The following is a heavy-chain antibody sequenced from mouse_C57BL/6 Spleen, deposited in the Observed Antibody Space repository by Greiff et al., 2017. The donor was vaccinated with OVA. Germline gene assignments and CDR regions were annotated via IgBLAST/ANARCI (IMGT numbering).Heavy chain of an antibody. CDR1: GYTFTSYW. J-gene: IGHJ4*01. CDR3: AVYSNYVDLYAMDY. D-gene: IGHD2-5*01. CDR2: IHPNSGST. Sequence: QVQLQQPGAELVKPGASVKLSCKASGYTFTSYWMHWVKQRPGQGLEWIGMIHPNSGSTNYNEKFKSKATLTVDKSSSTAYMQLSSLTSEDSAVYYCAVYSNYVDLYAMDYWGQGTSVTVSS. V-gene: IGHV1-64*01.